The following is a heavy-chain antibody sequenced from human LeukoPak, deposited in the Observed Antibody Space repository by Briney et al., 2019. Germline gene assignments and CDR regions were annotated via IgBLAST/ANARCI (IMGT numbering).Heavy chain of an antibody. CDR3: ARDLGRYTATDY. D-gene: IGHD5-18*01. CDR1: GGSISSGGYY. Sequence: SETLSLTCTVSGGSISSGGYYRSWIRQPPGKGLEWIGYIYHSGSTYYNPSLKSRVTISVDRSKNQFSLKLSSVTAADTAVYYCARDLGRYTATDYWGQGTLVTVSS. J-gene: IGHJ4*02. V-gene: IGHV4-30-2*01. CDR2: IYHSGST.